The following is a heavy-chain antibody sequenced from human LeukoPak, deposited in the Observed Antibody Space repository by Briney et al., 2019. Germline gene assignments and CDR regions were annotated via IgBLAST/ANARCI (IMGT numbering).Heavy chain of an antibody. CDR2: IYSGGST. J-gene: IGHJ4*02. D-gene: IGHD5-12*01. CDR1: GFTVSSNY. V-gene: IGHV3-53*01. CDR3: ARGGGYSGYDYFDY. Sequence: GGSLRLSCAASGFTVSSNYMSWVRQAPGKGLEWVSVIYSGGSTYYADSVKGRFTISRDNSKNTLYLQMNSLRAEGTAVYYCARGGGYSGYDYFDYWGQGTLVTVSS.